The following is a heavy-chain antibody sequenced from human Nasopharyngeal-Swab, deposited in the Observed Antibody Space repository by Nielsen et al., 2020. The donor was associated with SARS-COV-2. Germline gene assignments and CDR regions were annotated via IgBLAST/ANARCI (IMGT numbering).Heavy chain of an antibody. CDR1: GGSISSGGYY. CDR2: IYYSGST. J-gene: IGHJ3*02. CDR3: ARHANYDYVWGSYRPHDAFDI. V-gene: IGHV4-61*08. D-gene: IGHD3-16*02. Sequence: GSLRLSCTVSGGSISSGGYYWSWIRQHPGKGLEWIGYIYYSGSTNYNLSLKSRVTISVDTSKNQFSLELSSVTAADTAVYYCARHANYDYVWGSYRPHDAFDIWGQGTMVTVSS.